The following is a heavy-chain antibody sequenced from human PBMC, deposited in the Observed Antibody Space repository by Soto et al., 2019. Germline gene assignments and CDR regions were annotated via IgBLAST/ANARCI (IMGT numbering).Heavy chain of an antibody. Sequence: QVQLVQSGAEVKKPGASVKVSCKASGYTFTNYAIHWVRQAPGQRLEWMGWINAGNGNTKYSQKFQGRVTITRDTSASTAYMELSSLRSEDTAVYYCARGPLLWGDVWGQGTTVTVYS. J-gene: IGHJ6*02. D-gene: IGHD3-10*01. CDR1: GYTFTNYA. CDR2: INAGNGNT. CDR3: ARGPLLWGDV. V-gene: IGHV1-3*01.